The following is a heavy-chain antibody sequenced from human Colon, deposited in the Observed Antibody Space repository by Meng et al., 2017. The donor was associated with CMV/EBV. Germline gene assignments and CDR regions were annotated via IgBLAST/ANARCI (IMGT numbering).Heavy chain of an antibody. D-gene: IGHD3-22*01. CDR2: INPNSGDT. J-gene: IGHJ4*02. V-gene: IGHV1-2*05. CDR3: TRKFDGYYDY. CDR1: GYTITAHD. Sequence: KGASEDAGYTITAHDRHGVRQATGQGIEWMGRINPNSGDTDYAQKFQGRITMARDTSISTIYMEVSRLTSDDTGIYYCTRKFDGYYDYWGQGTLVTVSS.